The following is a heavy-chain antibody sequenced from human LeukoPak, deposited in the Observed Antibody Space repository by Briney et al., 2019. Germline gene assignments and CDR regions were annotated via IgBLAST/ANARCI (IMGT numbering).Heavy chain of an antibody. CDR1: EFTFSSYS. V-gene: IGHV3-21*06. D-gene: IGHD3-10*01. CDR3: ARERFHGSGAPKYDY. Sequence: GGSLRLSCAASEFTFSSYSMIWVRQAPGKVLEWVSYISSSSNSIYYADSVKGRFTISRDNARNSLFLQMNSLRVEDTAVYYCARERFHGSGAPKYDYWGQGTLVTVSS. J-gene: IGHJ4*02. CDR2: ISSSSNSI.